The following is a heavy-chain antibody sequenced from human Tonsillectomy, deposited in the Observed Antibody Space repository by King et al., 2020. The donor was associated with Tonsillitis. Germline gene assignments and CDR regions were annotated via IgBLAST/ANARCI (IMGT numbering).Heavy chain of an antibody. D-gene: IGHD3-16*01. V-gene: IGHV3-30*02. CDR2: VRHDGSNE. Sequence: VQLVESGGGVVLPGGSLRLSCAASEFTFSSYGMHWVRQAPGKGLEWVALVRHDGSNENYADSVKDRFTISRDNSKNTLYLQMNSLRVEDTAVYYCAKDGRVETDYAYFDFWGQGTLVTVSS. CDR3: AKDGRVETDYAYFDF. J-gene: IGHJ4*02. CDR1: EFTFSSYG.